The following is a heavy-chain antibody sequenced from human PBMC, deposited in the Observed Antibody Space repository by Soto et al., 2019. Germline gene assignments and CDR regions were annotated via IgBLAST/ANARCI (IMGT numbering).Heavy chain of an antibody. J-gene: IGHJ4*02. CDR3: ARYYGGDYGDYFFAY. V-gene: IGHV4-59*02. Sequence: SETLSLTCSFSGDSVTSHYLTWIRQSPEKGLEWIGYMHYTGFSHYNPSLKSRLTISVDTSKNQFTLKLTSVTAADTAIYYCARYYGGDYGDYFFAYWGQGALVTVSS. D-gene: IGHD4-17*01. CDR1: GDSVTSHY. CDR2: MHYTGFS.